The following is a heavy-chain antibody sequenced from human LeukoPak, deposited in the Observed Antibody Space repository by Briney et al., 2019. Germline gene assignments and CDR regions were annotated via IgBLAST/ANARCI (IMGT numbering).Heavy chain of an antibody. V-gene: IGHV3-11*05. CDR1: GFTFSDYY. Sequence: PGRSLRLSCAASGFTFSDYYMSWIRQAPGKGLEWVSYISSSSSYTNYADSVKGRFTISRDNAKNSLYLQMNSLRAEDTAVYYCAREEKAAAVEGYYFDYWGQGTLVTVSS. D-gene: IGHD6-13*01. CDR3: AREEKAAAVEGYYFDY. CDR2: ISSSSSYT. J-gene: IGHJ4*02.